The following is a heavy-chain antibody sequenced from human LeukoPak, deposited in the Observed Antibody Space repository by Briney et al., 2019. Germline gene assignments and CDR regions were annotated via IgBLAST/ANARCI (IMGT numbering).Heavy chain of an antibody. D-gene: IGHD4-17*01. CDR1: GFTFSNYW. Sequence: GGSLRLSCAASGFTFSNYWMSWVRQAPGKGLEWVANIIQDGSEKYYVDSAKGRFTISRDNAKNSLYLQMNSLRAEDTAVYYCARGGRDYGDYYFDYWGQGTLVTVSS. CDR3: ARGGRDYGDYYFDY. CDR2: IIQDGSEK. J-gene: IGHJ4*02. V-gene: IGHV3-7*01.